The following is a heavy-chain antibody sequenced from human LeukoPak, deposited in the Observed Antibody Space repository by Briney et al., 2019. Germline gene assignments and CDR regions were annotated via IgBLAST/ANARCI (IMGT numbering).Heavy chain of an antibody. CDR3: AMATRDGYNNYYYYYMDV. CDR2: IYYRGST. D-gene: IGHD5-24*01. CDR1: SGSISSYY. V-gene: IGHV4-59*12. J-gene: IGHJ6*03. Sequence: SETLSLTCTVSSGSISSYYWSWIRQPPGKGLEWIGYIYYRGSTNYNPSLKSRVTISVDTSKNQFSLKLSSVTAADTAVYYCAMATRDGYNNYYYYYMDVWGKGTTVTVSS.